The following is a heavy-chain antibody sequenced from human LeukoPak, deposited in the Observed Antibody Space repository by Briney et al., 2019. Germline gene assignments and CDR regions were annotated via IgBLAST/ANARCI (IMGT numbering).Heavy chain of an antibody. CDR2: INHSGST. Sequence: PSETLSLTCAVYGGSFSGYYWSWIRQPPGKGLEWIGEINHSGSTNYNPSPKSRVTISVDTSKNQFSLKLSSVTAADTAVYYCASLVVPAAIGGYYYGMDVWGQGTTVTVSS. J-gene: IGHJ6*02. V-gene: IGHV4-34*01. CDR3: ASLVVPAAIGGYYYGMDV. CDR1: GGSFSGYY. D-gene: IGHD2-2*01.